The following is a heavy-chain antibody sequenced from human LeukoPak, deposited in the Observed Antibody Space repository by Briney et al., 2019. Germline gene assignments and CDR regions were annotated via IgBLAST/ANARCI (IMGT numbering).Heavy chain of an antibody. CDR1: GGTFSSYA. J-gene: IGHJ5*02. CDR2: IIPIFGTA. Sequence: SVKVSCKASGGTFSSYAISWVRQAPGQGLEWMGGIIPIFGTANYAQKFQGRVTITTDESTSTAYMELSSLRSEDTAVYYCARDGSSAKYCSSTSCFGWFDPWGQGTLVTVSS. V-gene: IGHV1-69*05. CDR3: ARDGSSAKYCSSTSCFGWFDP. D-gene: IGHD2-2*01.